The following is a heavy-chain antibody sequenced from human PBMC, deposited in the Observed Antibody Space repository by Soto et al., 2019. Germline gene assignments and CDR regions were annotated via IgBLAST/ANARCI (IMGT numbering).Heavy chain of an antibody. V-gene: IGHV3-30*18. CDR2: ISYDGSNK. D-gene: IGHD6-19*01. Sequence: PGGSLRLSCAASGFTFSSYGIHFFRQSPFKWLEWVAVISYDGSNKYYADSVKGRFTISRDNSKNTLYLQMNSLRAEDTAVYYCAKDLEYSSGWYARYYYYGMDVWGQGTTVTVSS. J-gene: IGHJ6*02. CDR1: GFTFSSYG. CDR3: AKDLEYSSGWYARYYYYGMDV.